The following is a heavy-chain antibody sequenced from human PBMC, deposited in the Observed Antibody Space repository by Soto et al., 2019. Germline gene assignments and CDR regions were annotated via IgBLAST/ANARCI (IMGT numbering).Heavy chain of an antibody. CDR1: GYPISSGYY. J-gene: IGHJ4*02. CDR3: ARSSGYVPGGY. Sequence: SETLSLTCAVSGYPISSGYYWGWIRQPPGKGLEWIGIIHHSGSTYYNPSLRSRITISVDTSKSQCSLKMPSVTAADTAVYYCARSSGYVPGGYWGQGXLVTVYS. V-gene: IGHV4-38-2*01. D-gene: IGHD5-12*01. CDR2: IHHSGST.